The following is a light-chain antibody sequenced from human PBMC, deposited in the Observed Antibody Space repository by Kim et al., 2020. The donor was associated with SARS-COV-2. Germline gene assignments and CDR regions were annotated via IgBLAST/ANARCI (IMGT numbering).Light chain of an antibody. CDR3: QQRRNWPPMYT. V-gene: IGKV3-11*01. J-gene: IGKJ2*01. CDR2: DAS. CDR1: QSVSSY. Sequence: EIVLTQSPATLSLSPGERATLSCRASQSVSSYLAWYQQKPGQAPRLLIYDASNRATGIPARFSGSGSGTDFTLTISSLEPEDFAVYYCQQRRNWPPMYTFGQGTKVEI.